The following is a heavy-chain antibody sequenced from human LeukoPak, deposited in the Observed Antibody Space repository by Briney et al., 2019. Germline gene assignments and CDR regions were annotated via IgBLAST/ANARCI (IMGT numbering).Heavy chain of an antibody. Sequence: GGSLRLSCAASGLIFTNYSMNWVRQAPGKGLEWVSYISRSSTTIYYADSVKGRFTISRDNAKNSLYLQMNSLRAEDTAIYYCARSDYGDYAGPYWGQGTLVTVSS. D-gene: IGHD4-17*01. CDR3: ARSDYGDYAGPY. CDR1: GLIFTNYS. CDR2: ISRSSTTI. J-gene: IGHJ4*02. V-gene: IGHV3-48*01.